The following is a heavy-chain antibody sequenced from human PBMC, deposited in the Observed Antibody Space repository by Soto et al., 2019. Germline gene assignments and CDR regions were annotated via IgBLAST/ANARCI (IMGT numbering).Heavy chain of an antibody. V-gene: IGHV4-39*01. CDR3: ERIKCLILNWFDP. CDR1: GGSISSSSYY. Sequence: SETLCLTCTVSGGSISSSSYYWGWIRQPPGKGLEWIGSIYYSGSTYYNPSLKSRVTISVDTSKNQFSLKLSSVTAADTAVYYCERIKCLILNWFDPWGQGTLVTVS. D-gene: IGHD2-15*01. CDR2: IYYSGST. J-gene: IGHJ5*02.